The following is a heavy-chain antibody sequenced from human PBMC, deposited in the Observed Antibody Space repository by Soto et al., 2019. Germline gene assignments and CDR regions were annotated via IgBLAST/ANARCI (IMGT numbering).Heavy chain of an antibody. V-gene: IGHV4-34*01. D-gene: IGHD1-26*01. Sequence: SETHSLTSTFSGVNFRGYIWTWIRQTTGKGLQRIGQINHSGSSIYNPSLKNRVTISTMSNNKFSLELSSVTAADTAVYYCTRGLLSGSSYSGSWYYFDSWGQGTMVTVSS. CDR3: TRGLLSGSSYSGSWYYFDS. CDR2: INHSGSS. CDR1: GVNFRGYI. J-gene: IGHJ4*02.